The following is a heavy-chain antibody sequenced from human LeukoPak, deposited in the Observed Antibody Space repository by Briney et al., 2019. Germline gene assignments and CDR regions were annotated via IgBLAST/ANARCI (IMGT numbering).Heavy chain of an antibody. J-gene: IGHJ4*02. CDR1: GFTFSSYA. CDR2: ISGSGGST. D-gene: IGHD2-8*01. CDR3: TTDPRTRYYFDY. Sequence: GSLRLSCAASGFTFSSYAMSWVRQAPGKGLEWVSAISGSGGSTYYADSVKGRFTISRDNSKNTLYLQMNSLKSEDTAVYYCTTDPRTRYYFDYWGQGTLVTVSS. V-gene: IGHV3-23*01.